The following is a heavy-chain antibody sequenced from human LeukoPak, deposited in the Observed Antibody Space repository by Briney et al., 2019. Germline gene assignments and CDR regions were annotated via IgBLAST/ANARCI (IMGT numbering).Heavy chain of an antibody. CDR1: GFNFSAYT. V-gene: IGHV3-48*01. J-gene: IGHJ4*02. Sequence: LPGGSLRLSCSASGFNFSAYTMNWARQAPGKGLEWFSYTSISGRTIYYADSVKGRFTISRDNAKNSLYLQMISLRAEDTAVYFCVRSGDSSGYYYSFDYWGQGTLVTVSS. CDR3: VRSGDSSGYYYSFDY. CDR2: TSISGRTI. D-gene: IGHD3-22*01.